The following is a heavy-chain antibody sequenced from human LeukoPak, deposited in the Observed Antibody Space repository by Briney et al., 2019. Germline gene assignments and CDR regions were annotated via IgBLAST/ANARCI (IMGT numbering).Heavy chain of an antibody. D-gene: IGHD1-14*01. Sequence: ASLRVSFKASVYTFTDYYMHWVRQAPGQGGEWMGWINPNSGDTKYAQKFQGWVTMTRDTSISTAYMELSRLTSDDTPVYYCASDRSYNKGPLDYWGQGTLVTVSS. V-gene: IGHV1-2*04. J-gene: IGHJ4*02. CDR1: VYTFTDYY. CDR2: INPNSGDT. CDR3: ASDRSYNKGPLDY.